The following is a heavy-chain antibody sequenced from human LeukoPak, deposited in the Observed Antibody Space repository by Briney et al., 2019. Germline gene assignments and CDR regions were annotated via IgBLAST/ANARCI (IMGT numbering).Heavy chain of an antibody. V-gene: IGHV3-23*01. Sequence: PGGSLRLSCAASRFTFSNYAMSWVRQAPGRGLQWVSAISGSSDGSYYADSVKGRFTVSRDNSENTMYLQMNSLRDEDTAVYYCAKGTRSNWPYYFDYWGQGTLVTVSS. CDR3: AKGTRSNWPYYFDY. CDR1: RFTFSNYA. D-gene: IGHD1-1*01. J-gene: IGHJ4*02. CDR2: ISGSSDGS.